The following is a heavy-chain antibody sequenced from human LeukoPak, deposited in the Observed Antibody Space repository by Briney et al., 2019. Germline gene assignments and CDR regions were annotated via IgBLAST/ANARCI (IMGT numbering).Heavy chain of an antibody. Sequence: ASVKVSCKASGGTFSSYSISWVRQAPGQGLEWMGRINPILGITNYAQKSQGRVTITADKSTSTAYMELSSLRSEDTAMYYCARVRYCSGGSCYFHDFWGQGTLVTVSS. CDR3: ARVRYCSGGSCYFHDF. V-gene: IGHV1-69*02. CDR2: INPILGIT. D-gene: IGHD2-15*01. CDR1: GGTFSSYS. J-gene: IGHJ4*02.